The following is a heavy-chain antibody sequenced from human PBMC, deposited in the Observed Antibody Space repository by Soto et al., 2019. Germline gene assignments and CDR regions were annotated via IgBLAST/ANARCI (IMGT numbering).Heavy chain of an antibody. J-gene: IGHJ4*02. CDR2: ISSSSSTI. D-gene: IGHD3-16*02. V-gene: IGHV3-48*02. CDR1: GFTFSSYS. CDR3: ARGDDYVWGSYRYLAYYFDY. Sequence: ESGGGLVQPGGSLRLSCAASGFTFSSYSMNWVRQAPGKGLEWVSYISSSSSTIYYADSVKGRFTISRDNAKNSLYLQMNSLRDEDTAVYYCARGDDYVWGSYRYLAYYFDYWGQGTLVTVSS.